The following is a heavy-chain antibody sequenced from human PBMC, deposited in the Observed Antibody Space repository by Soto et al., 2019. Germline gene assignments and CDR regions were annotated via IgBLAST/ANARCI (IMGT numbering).Heavy chain of an antibody. CDR2: ISSSSSTI. CDR3: ARVFHVYCSGGSCYQRNNNFDY. D-gene: IGHD2-15*01. Sequence: PGGSLRLSCAASGFTFSSYSMNWVRQAPGKGLEWVSYISSSSSTIYYADSVKGRFTISRDNAKNSLYLQMNSLRAEDTAVYYCARVFHVYCSGGSCYQRNNNFDYWGQGTLVTVSS. CDR1: GFTFSSYS. J-gene: IGHJ4*02. V-gene: IGHV3-48*01.